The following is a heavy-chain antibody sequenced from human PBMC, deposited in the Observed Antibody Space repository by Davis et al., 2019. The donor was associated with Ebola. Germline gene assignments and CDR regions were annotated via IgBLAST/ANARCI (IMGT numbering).Heavy chain of an antibody. V-gene: IGHV3-23*01. CDR1: GFTFSSYG. D-gene: IGHD3-10*01. CDR3: ARNMAVAPNYALGAYYPFDY. CDR2: ISGSRVQT. Sequence: GESLKISCTASGFTFSSYGMNWVRQAPGKGLEWISSISGSRVQTTYADSVRGRFTVSRDNSKISLYLQLHSLRPEDTAVYFCARNMAVAPNYALGAYYPFDYWGQGALVTVSS. J-gene: IGHJ4*02.